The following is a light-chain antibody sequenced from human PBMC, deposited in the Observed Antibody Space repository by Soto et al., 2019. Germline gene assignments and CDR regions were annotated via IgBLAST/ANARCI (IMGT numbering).Light chain of an antibody. Sequence: EIVMSQIPTSEALTPGERANLSCRASQSVRSNLAWYQQTPGQTPRLLIFGASTRATGIPARFSGSGSGTDFTLTIIGLHSADFAVYNCQQDHILPLTFGGGTKVDIK. CDR2: GAS. J-gene: IGKJ4*01. CDR1: QSVRSN. CDR3: QQDHILPLT. V-gene: IGKV3-15*01.